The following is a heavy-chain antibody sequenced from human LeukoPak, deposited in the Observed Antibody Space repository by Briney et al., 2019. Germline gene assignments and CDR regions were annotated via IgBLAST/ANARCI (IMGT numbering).Heavy chain of an antibody. CDR2: ISYDGSNK. V-gene: IGHV3-30-3*01. J-gene: IGHJ5*02. Sequence: GGSLRLSCAASGFTFSSYAMHWVRQAPGKGLEWVAVISYDGSNKYYADSVKGRLTISRDNSKNTLYLQMNSLRAEDTAVYYCARGVAVAANWFDHWGQGTLVTVSS. CDR3: ARGVAVAANWFDH. CDR1: GFTFSSYA. D-gene: IGHD6-19*01.